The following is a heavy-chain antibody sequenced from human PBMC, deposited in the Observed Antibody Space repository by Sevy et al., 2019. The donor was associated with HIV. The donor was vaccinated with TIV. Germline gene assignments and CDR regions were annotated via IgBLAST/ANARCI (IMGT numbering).Heavy chain of an antibody. V-gene: IGHV4-59*01. J-gene: IGHJ5*02. CDR1: GDSMNTYY. CDR2: ILYSGST. D-gene: IGHD2-8*02. Sequence: NHSETLSLTCTVTGDSMNTYYWAWTRQPPGKSLEWVGYILYSGSTEYSPSLKSRVTMALDKSKNEVSLRLSSVTAADTAVYYRARLVPGDNWFDPWGQGRLVTVSS. CDR3: ARLVPGDNWFDP.